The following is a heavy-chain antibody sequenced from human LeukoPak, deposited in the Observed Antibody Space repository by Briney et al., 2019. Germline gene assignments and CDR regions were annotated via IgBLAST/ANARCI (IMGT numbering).Heavy chain of an antibody. CDR2: TYYRSTWYD. J-gene: IGHJ5*02. Sequence: SQTLSLTCAISGDSVSSNSVTWNWIRQSPSRGLEWLVRTYYRSTWYDDYAVSVRGRITVNPDTSKNQFSLHLNSVTPEDTAVYYCARRLTQYDCFDPWGQGILVTVSS. V-gene: IGHV6-1*01. D-gene: IGHD2-2*01. CDR3: ARRLTQYDCFDP. CDR1: GDSVSSNSVT.